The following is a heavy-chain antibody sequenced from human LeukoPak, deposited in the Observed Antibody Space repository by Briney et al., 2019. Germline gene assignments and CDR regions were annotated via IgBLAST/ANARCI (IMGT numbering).Heavy chain of an antibody. D-gene: IGHD3-10*01. Sequence: ASVKVSCKASGYTFTSYDINWVRQATGQGLEWMGWMNPNSGSTGYAQKFQGRVTITRNTSISTAYMELSSLRSEDTAVYYCARGGVMVRGVINYYYYMDVWGKGTTVTVSS. J-gene: IGHJ6*03. CDR2: MNPNSGST. CDR1: GYTFTSYD. CDR3: ARGGVMVRGVINYYYYMDV. V-gene: IGHV1-8*03.